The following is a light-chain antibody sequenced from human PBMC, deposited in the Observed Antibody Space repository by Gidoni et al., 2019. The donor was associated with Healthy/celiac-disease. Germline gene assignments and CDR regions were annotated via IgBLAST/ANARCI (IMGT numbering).Light chain of an antibody. CDR1: QSVSSSY. J-gene: IGKJ1*01. Sequence: EIGWTQSPGTLSLSPGEGATLSCSASQSVSSSYLAWYQQKPGQAPRILISGASSRATGIPDRFSGSGSGTDFTLTIRRLEPADFAVYYCQQYGSSLWTFXQXTKVEIK. CDR2: GAS. CDR3: QQYGSSLWT. V-gene: IGKV3-20*01.